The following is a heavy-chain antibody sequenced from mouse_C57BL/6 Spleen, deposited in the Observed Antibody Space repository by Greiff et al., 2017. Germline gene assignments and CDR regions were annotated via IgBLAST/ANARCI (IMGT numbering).Heavy chain of an antibody. Sequence: EVMLVESGGDLVKPGGSLKLSCAASGFTFSSYGMSWVRQTPDKRLEWVATISSGGSYTYYPDSVKGRFPISRDNAKNTLYLQMSSLKSEDTAMYYWARQGVYYGNYGYFDYWGQGTTLTVS. CDR2: ISSGGSYT. CDR3: ARQGVYYGNYGYFDY. J-gene: IGHJ2*01. V-gene: IGHV5-6*01. D-gene: IGHD2-1*01. CDR1: GFTFSSYG.